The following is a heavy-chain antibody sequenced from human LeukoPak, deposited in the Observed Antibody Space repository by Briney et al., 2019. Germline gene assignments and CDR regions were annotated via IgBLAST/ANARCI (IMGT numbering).Heavy chain of an antibody. CDR3: ARAEDCSGGSCYPYYFDY. J-gene: IGHJ4*02. CDR1: GYSISSGYY. Sequence: PSETLSLTCAVSGYSISSGYYWGWIRQPPGKGLEWIGSIYHSGSTNYNPSLKSRVTISVDTSKNQFSLKLSSVTAADTAVYYCARAEDCSGGSCYPYYFDYWGQGTLVTVSS. D-gene: IGHD2-15*01. CDR2: IYHSGST. V-gene: IGHV4-38-2*01.